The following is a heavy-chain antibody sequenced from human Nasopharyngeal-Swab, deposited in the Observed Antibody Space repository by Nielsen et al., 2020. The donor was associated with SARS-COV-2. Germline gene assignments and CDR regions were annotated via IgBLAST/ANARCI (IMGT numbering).Heavy chain of an antibody. CDR2: INPSGGST. J-gene: IGHJ6*02. CDR3: ARLSVEMATMHPPYYYYYGMDV. CDR1: GYTFTSYY. V-gene: IGHV1-46*01. D-gene: IGHD5-24*01. Sequence: ASVNVSCKASGYTFTSYYMHWVRQAPGQGLEWMGIINPSGGSTSYAQKFQGRVTMTRDTSTSTVYMELSSLRSEDTAVYYCARLSVEMATMHPPYYYYYGMDVWGQGTTVTVSS.